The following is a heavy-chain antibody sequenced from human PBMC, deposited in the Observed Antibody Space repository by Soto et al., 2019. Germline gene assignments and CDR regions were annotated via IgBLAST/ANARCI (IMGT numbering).Heavy chain of an antibody. J-gene: IGHJ4*02. Sequence: QVQLQLWGAGLLKPSETLSLTCAVYGGSFSDYYGSWIRQPPGKGLEWIGEISHSEGTNYNPSLESRVTISVDTSNNQISLKMTSVTAADTAIYFCARGVDRAQPGYWGQGALVTVSS. D-gene: IGHD5-18*01. V-gene: IGHV4-34*01. CDR3: ARGVDRAQPGY. CDR2: ISHSEGT. CDR1: GGSFSDYY.